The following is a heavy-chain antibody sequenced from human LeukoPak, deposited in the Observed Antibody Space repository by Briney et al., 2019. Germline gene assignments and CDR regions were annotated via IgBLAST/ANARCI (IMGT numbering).Heavy chain of an antibody. CDR1: RFTVRSNY. CDR2: ISSISSYI. Sequence: GGCLRLSCAASRFTVRSNYMSGVRPAPRKGLEWGSSISSISSYIYYTDSPKSRVSISRDNGKNTLYLQKNTLRAQQTRLYYCARVSWMYYVDYWGEGTLLTVSS. D-gene: IGHD2-2*03. J-gene: IGHJ4*02. CDR3: ARVSWMYYVDY. V-gene: IGHV3-21*03.